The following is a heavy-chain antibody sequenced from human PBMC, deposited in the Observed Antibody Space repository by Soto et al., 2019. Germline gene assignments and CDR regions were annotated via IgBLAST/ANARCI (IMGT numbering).Heavy chain of an antibody. Sequence: EVQLLESGGGLVQPGGSLRLSCAASGFTFSSYAMTWVRQAPGKGPEWVSGISGSGGRTYYADSVKGRFTISRDTSKNTLYLQMNSLGAEDTAVYYCAKARGELPYWYFDLWAAAPWSLSPQ. CDR3: AKARGELPYWYFDL. D-gene: IGHD1-26*01. V-gene: IGHV3-23*01. CDR1: GFTFSSYA. J-gene: IGHJ2*01. CDR2: ISGSGGRT.